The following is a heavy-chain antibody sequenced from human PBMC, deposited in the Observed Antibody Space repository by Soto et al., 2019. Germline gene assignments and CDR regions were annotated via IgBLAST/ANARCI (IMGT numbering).Heavy chain of an antibody. D-gene: IGHD3-22*01. J-gene: IGHJ2*01. CDR3: AGARFYDDSSPYFDL. CDR1: GGTFSSYA. V-gene: IGHV1-69*12. Sequence: QVQLVQSGAEVKKPGSSVKVSCKASGGTFSSYAISWVRQAPGQGREWMGGIIPIFGTANYAQKFQGRVTIIAYESTSTAYMELSSRRAEDTAVYYWAGARFYDDSSPYFDLWGRGTLVTVSS. CDR2: IIPIFGTA.